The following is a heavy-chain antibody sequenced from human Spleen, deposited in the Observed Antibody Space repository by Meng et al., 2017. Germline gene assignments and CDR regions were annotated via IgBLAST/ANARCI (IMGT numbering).Heavy chain of an antibody. V-gene: IGHV3-15*01. D-gene: IGHD3-9*01. CDR2: IKSNTDGGTA. CDR3: TWDDKAVSDY. CDR1: GFYFSNAW. Sequence: VHLVESGGDLVKPGGSLRLFWAASGFYFSNAWMSWVRQAPGKGLEWVGRIKSNTDGGTAEYAAPVTGRFTISRDDSKSTLYLQMSGLRIDDTGVYYCTWDDKAVSDYWGQGTLVTVSS. J-gene: IGHJ4*02.